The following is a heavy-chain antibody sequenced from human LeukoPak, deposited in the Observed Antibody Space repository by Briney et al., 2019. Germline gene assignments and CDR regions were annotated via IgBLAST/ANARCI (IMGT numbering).Heavy chain of an antibody. CDR3: AKVDGITIFEVFDY. CDR1: GFTFSSYA. CDR2: ISGSGGST. V-gene: IGHV3-23*01. D-gene: IGHD3-3*01. J-gene: IGHJ4*02. Sequence: LPGGSLRLSCAASGFTFSSYAMSWVRQAPGKGLEWVSAISGSGGSTYYADSVKGRFTISRDNYKNTLYLQMNSLRAEDTAVYYCAKVDGITIFEVFDYWGQGTLVTVSS.